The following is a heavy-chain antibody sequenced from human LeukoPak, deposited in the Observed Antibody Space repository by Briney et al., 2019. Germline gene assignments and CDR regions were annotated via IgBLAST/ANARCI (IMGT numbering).Heavy chain of an antibody. V-gene: IGHV4-61*01. CDR2: FLYSGST. CDR1: GGSVSSGTYY. D-gene: IGHD2-2*01. Sequence: SETLSLTCTVSGGSVSSGTYYWSWVRQPPGKGLEWIGNFLYSGSTHYNPSLKSRVTISVDTSKNQFSLKLSSVTAADTAVYYCARGADCSSTSCYGHWFDPWGQGTLVTVSS. J-gene: IGHJ5*02. CDR3: ARGADCSSTSCYGHWFDP.